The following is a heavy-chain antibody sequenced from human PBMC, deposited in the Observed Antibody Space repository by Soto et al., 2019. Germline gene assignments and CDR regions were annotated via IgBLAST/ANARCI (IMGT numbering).Heavy chain of an antibody. D-gene: IGHD6-19*01. V-gene: IGHV1-69*13. CDR1: GCTFSSYA. CDR3: AGGYSSGWRKAAWDY. CDR2: IIPIFGTA. Sequence: SVKGSFKASGCTFSSYAISWVRQAPGQGLEWMGGIIPIFGTANYAQKFQGRVTITADESTSTAYMELSSLRSEDTAVYYCAGGYSSGWRKAAWDYWGQGTLVTVSS. J-gene: IGHJ4*02.